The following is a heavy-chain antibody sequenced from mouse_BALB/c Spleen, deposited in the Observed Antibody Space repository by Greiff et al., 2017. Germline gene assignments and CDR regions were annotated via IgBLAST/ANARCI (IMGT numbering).Heavy chain of an antibody. V-gene: IGHV3-2*02. D-gene: IGHD1-1*01. CDR1: GYSITSDYA. CDR3: ARSITTVGFDY. J-gene: IGHJ2*01. CDR2: ISYSGST. Sequence: EVQGVESGPGLVKPSQSLSLTCTVTGYSITSDYAWNWIRQFPGNKLEWMGYISYSGSTSYNPSLKSRISITRDTSKNQFFLQLNSVTTEDTATYYCARSITTVGFDYWGQGTTLTVSS.